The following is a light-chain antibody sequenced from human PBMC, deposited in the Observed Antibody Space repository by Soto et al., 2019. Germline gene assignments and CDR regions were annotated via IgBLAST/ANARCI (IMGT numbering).Light chain of an antibody. CDR3: QQSYTSPPEFT. V-gene: IGKV1-39*01. J-gene: IGKJ2*01. CDR1: QSINNF. CDR2: AAS. Sequence: DIQVTQSPSSLSASVGDRVTITCRASQSINNFLNWYQQKPGKAPKLLIYAASSLQSGVPSRFSGSGSGTEFTLTISSLQPEDFATYYCQQSYTSPPEFTFGQGTKLEI.